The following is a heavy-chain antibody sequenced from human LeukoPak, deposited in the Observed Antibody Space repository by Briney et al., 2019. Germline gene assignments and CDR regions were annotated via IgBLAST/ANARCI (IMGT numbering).Heavy chain of an antibody. V-gene: IGHV3-23*01. Sequence: GGSLRLSCAASGFTFSSYAMSWVRQAPGKGLEWVSAISGSGGSTYYADSVKGRFTISRDNSKNTPYLQMNSLRAEDTAVYYCAKDAPAGKYYDFWSGYYRAPSRMDVWGQGTTVTVSS. CDR3: AKDAPAGKYYDFWSGYYRAPSRMDV. CDR2: ISGSGGST. J-gene: IGHJ6*02. D-gene: IGHD3-3*01. CDR1: GFTFSSYA.